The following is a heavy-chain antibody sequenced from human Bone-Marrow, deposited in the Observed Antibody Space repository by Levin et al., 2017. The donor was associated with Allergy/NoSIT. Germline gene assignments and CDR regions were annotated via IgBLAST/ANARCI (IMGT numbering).Heavy chain of an antibody. V-gene: IGHV3-30*04. J-gene: IGHJ5*02. CDR3: ARVPSGSYEGWFDP. D-gene: IGHD1-26*01. Sequence: SSDAIDCVSQATGKGLEWVAVISYDGSNKYYADSVKGRFTISRDNSKNTLYLQMNSLRAEDTAVYYCARVPSGSYEGWFDPWGQGTLVTVSS. CDR1: SSDA. CDR2: ISYDGSNK.